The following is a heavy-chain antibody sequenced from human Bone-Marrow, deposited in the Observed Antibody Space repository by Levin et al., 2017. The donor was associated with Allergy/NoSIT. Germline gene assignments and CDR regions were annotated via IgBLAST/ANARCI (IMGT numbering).Heavy chain of an antibody. V-gene: IGHV3-74*01. D-gene: IGHD3-3*01. CDR1: GFTFSSYW. CDR2: INSDGSST. CDR3: ARTHINYDFWSGSTYNWFDP. Sequence: HSGGSLRLSCAASGFTFSSYWMHWVRQAPGKGLVWVSRINSDGSSTSYADSVKGRFTISRDNAKNTLYLQMNSLRAEDTAVYYCARTHINYDFWSGSTYNWFDPWGQGTLVTVSS. J-gene: IGHJ5*02.